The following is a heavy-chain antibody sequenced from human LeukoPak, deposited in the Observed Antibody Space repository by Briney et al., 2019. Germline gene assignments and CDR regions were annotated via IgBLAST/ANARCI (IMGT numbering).Heavy chain of an antibody. CDR1: GGSISSYY. CDR3: ARISIAAAGTNNYYYYGMDV. CDR2: IYYSGST. Sequence: SETLSLTCTVSGGSISSYYWSWIRQPPGKGLEWMGYIYYSGSTNYNPSLKSRVTISVDTSRNQFSLKLSSVTAADTAVYYCARISIAAAGTNNYYYYGMDVWGQGTTVTVSS. D-gene: IGHD6-13*01. J-gene: IGHJ6*02. V-gene: IGHV4-59*01.